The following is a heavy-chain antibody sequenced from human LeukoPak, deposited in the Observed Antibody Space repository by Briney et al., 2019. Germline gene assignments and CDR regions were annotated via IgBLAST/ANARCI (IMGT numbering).Heavy chain of an antibody. D-gene: IGHD3-3*01. CDR3: ARGATYYDFWSGYNPGAAFDI. J-gene: IGHJ3*02. CDR2: IYYSGST. Sequence: PSETLSLTCTVFGGSISSYYWSWIRQPPGKGLEWIGYIYYSGSTNYNPSLKSRVTISVDTSKNQFSLKLSSVTAADTAVYYCARGATYYDFWSGYNPGAAFDIWGQGTMVTVSS. CDR1: GGSISSYY. V-gene: IGHV4-59*01.